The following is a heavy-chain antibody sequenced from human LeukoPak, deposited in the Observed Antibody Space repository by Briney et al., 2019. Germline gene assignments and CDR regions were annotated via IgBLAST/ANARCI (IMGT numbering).Heavy chain of an antibody. CDR1: GFTFSSYG. D-gene: IGHD6-13*01. CDR2: IRYDGSNK. Sequence: QPGGSLRLSCAASGFTFSSYGMHWVRQAPGKGLEWVAFIRYDGSNKYYADSVKGRFTISRDNSKNTLYLQMKSLRAEDTAVYYCARGVSSSWYVHDAFDIWGQGTMVTVSS. J-gene: IGHJ3*02. V-gene: IGHV3-30*02. CDR3: ARGVSSSWYVHDAFDI.